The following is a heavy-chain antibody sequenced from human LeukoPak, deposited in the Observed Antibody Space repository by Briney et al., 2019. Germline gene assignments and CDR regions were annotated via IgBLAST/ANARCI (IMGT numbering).Heavy chain of an antibody. Sequence: GGSLRLSCAASGFTVSSNYMSWVRQAPGKGLEWVSVIYSGGSTYYADSVKGRFTISRDNSKNTLYLQMNSLRAEDTAVYYCARGSSGWYGSYYFDYWGQGTLVTVSS. CDR1: GFTVSSNY. D-gene: IGHD6-19*01. V-gene: IGHV3-66*02. J-gene: IGHJ4*02. CDR3: ARGSSGWYGSYYFDY. CDR2: IYSGGST.